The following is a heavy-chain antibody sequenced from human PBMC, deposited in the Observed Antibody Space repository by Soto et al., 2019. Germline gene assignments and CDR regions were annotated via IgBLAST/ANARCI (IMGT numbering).Heavy chain of an antibody. CDR3: ARLPGMSSWYSRGTIDY. V-gene: IGHV4-39*01. CDR2: IYYSGST. D-gene: IGHD6-13*01. Sequence: QLQLQESRPGLVKPSETLSLTCTVSGGSISSSSYYWGWIRQPPGKGLEWIGSIYYSGSTYYNPSLKSRVTISEDTSKNQFSLRLSSVTAADTPVYYCARLPGMSSWYSRGTIDYWGQGTLVTVSS. J-gene: IGHJ4*02. CDR1: GGSISSSSYY.